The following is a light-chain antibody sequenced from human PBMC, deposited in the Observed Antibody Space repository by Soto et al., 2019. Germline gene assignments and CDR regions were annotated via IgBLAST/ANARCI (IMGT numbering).Light chain of an antibody. CDR1: SGHSSYA. CDR3: QTWGTGWV. CDR2: LNSDGSH. V-gene: IGLV4-69*01. J-gene: IGLJ3*02. Sequence: QSVLTQSPSASASLGASVKLTCTLSSGHSSYAIAWHQQQPEKGPRYLMKLNSDGSHSKGDGIPDRFSGSSSGAERYLTIASIQSEDEADYYCQTWGTGWVFGGGTKLTVL.